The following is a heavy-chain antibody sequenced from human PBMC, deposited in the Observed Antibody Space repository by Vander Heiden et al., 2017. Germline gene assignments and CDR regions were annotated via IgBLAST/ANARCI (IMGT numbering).Heavy chain of an antibody. V-gene: IGHV3-74*01. CDR3: ARGNYGMDV. J-gene: IGHJ6*02. CDR1: GFTFGQYY. Sequence: EVQLVESGGGSVQPGGSRRLSCVGSGFTFGQYYIHWMHQAPGKGLVWVSNINSDGSITNYADSARGRFTISRDNARSTVYLQMNDLRAEDTAVYYCARGNYGMDVWGQGSTVTVSS. CDR2: INSDGSIT.